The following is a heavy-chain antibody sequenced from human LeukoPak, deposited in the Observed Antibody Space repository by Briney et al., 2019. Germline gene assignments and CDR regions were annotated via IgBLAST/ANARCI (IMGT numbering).Heavy chain of an antibody. CDR3: ARRARGGDRRGYGMDV. Sequence: ASVKVSCKASGGTFSSYAISWVRQAPGQGLEWMGGIIPIFGTANYAQKFRGRVTITADESTSTAYMELSSLRSEDTAVYYCARRARGGDRRGYGMDVWGQGTTVTVSS. V-gene: IGHV1-69*13. CDR1: GGTFSSYA. CDR2: IIPIFGTA. D-gene: IGHD2-21*02. J-gene: IGHJ6*02.